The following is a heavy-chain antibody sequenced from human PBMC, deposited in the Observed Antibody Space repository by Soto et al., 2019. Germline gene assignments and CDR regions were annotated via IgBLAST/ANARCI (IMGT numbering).Heavy chain of an antibody. D-gene: IGHD6-19*01. CDR3: ARDHSSIAVAGTTLDY. CDR2: IWYDRSNK. V-gene: IGHV3-33*01. J-gene: IGHJ4*02. Sequence: QVQLVESGGGVVQPGRSLRLSCAASGFTFSSYGMHWVRQAPGKGLEWVAVIWYDRSNKYYADSVKGRFTISRDNSKNTLYLQMNSLRAEDTAVYYCARDHSSIAVAGTTLDYWGQGTLVTVSS. CDR1: GFTFSSYG.